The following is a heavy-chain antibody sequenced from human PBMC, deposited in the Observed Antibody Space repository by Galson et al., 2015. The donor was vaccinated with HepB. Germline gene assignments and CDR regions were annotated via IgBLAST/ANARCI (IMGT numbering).Heavy chain of an antibody. V-gene: IGHV3-7*03. CDR2: IKQDGSEK. D-gene: IGHD3-22*01. J-gene: IGHJ5*02. Sequence: SLRLSCAASGFTFSSYWMSWVRQAPGKGLEWVANIKQDGSEKYYVDSVKGRFTISRDNAKNSLYLQMNSLRAEDTAVYYCARDDYYDSRNWFDPWGQGTLVTVSS. CDR3: ARDDYYDSRNWFDP. CDR1: GFTFSSYW.